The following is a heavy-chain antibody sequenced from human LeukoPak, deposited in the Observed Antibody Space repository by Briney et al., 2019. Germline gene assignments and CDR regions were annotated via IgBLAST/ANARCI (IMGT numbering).Heavy chain of an antibody. Sequence: PSETLSLTCTVSGGSISSYYWNWIRQPPGKGLEWIGYIYYTGSTNYNPSLKSRVTISLDTSKNQFSLKLSSMTAADTAVYYCARQRVNKWNNLWSFDYWGQGTLVTVSS. CDR3: ARQRVNKWNNLWSFDY. V-gene: IGHV4-59*08. D-gene: IGHD1/OR15-1a*01. CDR1: GGSISSYY. J-gene: IGHJ4*02. CDR2: IYYTGST.